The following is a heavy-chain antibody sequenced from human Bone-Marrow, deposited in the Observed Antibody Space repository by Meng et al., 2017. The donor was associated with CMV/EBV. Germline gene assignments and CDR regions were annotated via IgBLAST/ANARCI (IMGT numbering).Heavy chain of an antibody. V-gene: IGHV1-2*02. J-gene: IGHJ4*02. Sequence: ASVKVSCKASGYTFTSYYMHWVRQAPGQGLEWMGWINPNSGGTNYAQKFQGRVTMTRDTSISTAYMELSRLRSDDTAVYYCARKAMRAYYFDYWGQGTLVTVSS. CDR1: GYTFTSYY. CDR3: ARKAMRAYYFDY. CDR2: INPNSGGT. D-gene: IGHD3-16*01.